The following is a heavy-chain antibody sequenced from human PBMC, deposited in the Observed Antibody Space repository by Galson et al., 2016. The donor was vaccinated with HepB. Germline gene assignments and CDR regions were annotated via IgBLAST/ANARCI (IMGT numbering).Heavy chain of an antibody. D-gene: IGHD5-12*01. CDR2: IAVYNGYA. CDR3: ARNSTSGYVHD. CDR1: NYTFTSYG. V-gene: IGHV1-18*01. J-gene: IGHJ4*02. Sequence: SVKVSCKASNYTFTSYGLNWVRQAPGQGLEWMGWIAVYNGYATYTQSLQGRVTMTADTSTSTAYMELRSLRSDDTAIYYCARNSTSGYVHDWGQGTLVTVSS.